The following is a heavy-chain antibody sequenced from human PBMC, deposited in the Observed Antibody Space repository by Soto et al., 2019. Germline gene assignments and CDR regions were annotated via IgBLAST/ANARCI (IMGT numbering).Heavy chain of an antibody. CDR3: AREGDMKFHSDSSDEPGY. V-gene: IGHV1-69*04. D-gene: IGHD3-22*01. CDR2: IIPSIGII. CDR1: GGTFSSFV. Sequence: QVQLVQSGAEVKKPGSSVKVSCKASGGTFSSFVISWVRQAPGQGLEWMGRIIPSIGIINYAQKFQGRVTITADTSKSTAYMELSSLRSDDTAVYYCAREGDMKFHSDSSDEPGYWGQGTLVTVSS. J-gene: IGHJ4*02.